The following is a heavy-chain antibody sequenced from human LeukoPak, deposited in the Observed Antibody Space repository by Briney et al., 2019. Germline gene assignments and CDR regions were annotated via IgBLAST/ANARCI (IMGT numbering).Heavy chain of an antibody. Sequence: PGGSLRLSCAASGFPFINYWMNWVRQAPGKRPEWGGNINQGGSETNYVDSVKGRFSISRDNAKTSLYLQMNSLRAEDTAVHYCATDRKVGTGDPRFDYWGQGALVTVSS. V-gene: IGHV3-7*01. CDR2: INQGGSET. CDR1: GFPFINYW. J-gene: IGHJ4*02. D-gene: IGHD7-27*01. CDR3: ATDRKVGTGDPRFDY.